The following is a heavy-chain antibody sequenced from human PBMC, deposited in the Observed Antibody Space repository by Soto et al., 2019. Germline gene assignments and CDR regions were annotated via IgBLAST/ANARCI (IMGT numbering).Heavy chain of an antibody. Sequence: GGSLRLSCATSGFTFSDYYMSWIRQAAGKGLEWVSYISSSSSYTNYADSVKGRFTISRDSAKNSLYLQTNSLRAEDTAVYYCARDSSLITIFGVVIEDGMDVWGQGTTVTVSS. V-gene: IGHV3-11*06. CDR3: ARDSSLITIFGVVIEDGMDV. CDR2: ISSSSSYT. CDR1: GFTFSDYY. D-gene: IGHD3-3*01. J-gene: IGHJ6*02.